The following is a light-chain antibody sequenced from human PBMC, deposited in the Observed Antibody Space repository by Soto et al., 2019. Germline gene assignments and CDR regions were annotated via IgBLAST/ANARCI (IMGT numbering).Light chain of an antibody. CDR3: QQYGSSPLT. Sequence: EIVLTQSPGTLSLSPGERATLSCRASQSVSSSFLAWYQQKPGQAPRHLIYGASSRATGIPDRFSGSGSGKDFTLTIRRLEPEDSAVYYCQQYGSSPLTFGPGTKVDIK. J-gene: IGKJ3*01. CDR2: GAS. CDR1: QSVSSSF. V-gene: IGKV3-20*01.